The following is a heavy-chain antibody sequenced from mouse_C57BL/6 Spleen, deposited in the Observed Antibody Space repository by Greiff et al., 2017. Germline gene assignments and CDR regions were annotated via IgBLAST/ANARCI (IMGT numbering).Heavy chain of an antibody. CDR2: INPSSGYT. V-gene: IGHV1-4*01. D-gene: IGHD2-4*01. Sequence: QVQLQQSGAELARPGASVKMSCKASGYTFTSYTMHWVKQRPGQGLEWIGYINPSSGYTKYNQKFKDKATLTADKSSSTAYMQLSSLTSEDSAVYYCARYDYGDAMDYWGQGTSVTVSS. CDR1: GYTFTSYT. J-gene: IGHJ4*01. CDR3: ARYDYGDAMDY.